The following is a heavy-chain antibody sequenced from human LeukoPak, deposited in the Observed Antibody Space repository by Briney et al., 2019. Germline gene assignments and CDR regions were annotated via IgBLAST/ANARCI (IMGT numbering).Heavy chain of an antibody. CDR1: GGTFISYA. CDR3: ARAELSSSSYYYYGMDV. Sequence: SVKVSCKASGGTFISYAISWVRQAPGQGLEWMGGIIPIFGTANYAQKFQGRVTITADESTSTAYMELSSLRSEDTAVYYCARAELSSSSYYYYGMDVWGQGTTVTVSS. J-gene: IGHJ6*02. CDR2: IIPIFGTA. V-gene: IGHV1-69*13. D-gene: IGHD6-6*01.